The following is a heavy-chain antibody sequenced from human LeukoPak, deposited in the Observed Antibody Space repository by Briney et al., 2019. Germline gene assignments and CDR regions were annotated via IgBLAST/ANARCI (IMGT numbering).Heavy chain of an antibody. D-gene: IGHD4-17*01. CDR2: IYYSGST. CDR1: GGSISSSSYY. J-gene: IGHJ4*02. CDR3: ARDYGDFAFDS. Sequence: PSETLSLTCTVSGGSISSSSYYWGWLRQPPGKGLEWIGNIYYSGSTYYSPSLRSRVTISVDTSKNQFSLKLSSVTATDTAVYYCARDYGDFAFDSWGQGTLVTVSS. V-gene: IGHV4-39*02.